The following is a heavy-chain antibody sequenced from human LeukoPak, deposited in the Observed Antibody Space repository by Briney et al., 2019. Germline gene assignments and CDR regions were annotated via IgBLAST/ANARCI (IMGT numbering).Heavy chain of an antibody. J-gene: IGHJ4*02. CDR1: GFTFSSYE. D-gene: IGHD4-17*01. V-gene: IGHV3-48*03. CDR3: ARAQTYGDSRLLLDF. CDR2: ISSSGSTI. Sequence: PGGSLRLSCAASGFTFSSYEMNWVRQAPGKGLEWVSYISSSGSTIYYADSVEGRFTISRDNAKNSQYLQMNSLRVEDTALYYCARAQTYGDSRLLLDFWGQGTLVTVSP.